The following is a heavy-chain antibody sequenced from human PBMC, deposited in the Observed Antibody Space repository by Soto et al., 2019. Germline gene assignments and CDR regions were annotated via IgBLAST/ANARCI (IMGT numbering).Heavy chain of an antibody. V-gene: IGHV3-21*01. CDR1: GFTFSSYS. J-gene: IGHJ6*02. Sequence: EVQLVESGGGLVKPGGSLRLSCAASGFTFSSYSMNWVRQAPGKGLEWVSSISSSSSYIYYADSVKGRFTISRDNAKNSLYLQMNSLRAEDTAVYYCARDETAYYGMDGWGQGTTVTVSS. CDR3: ARDETAYYGMDG. CDR2: ISSSSSYI. D-gene: IGHD1-1*01.